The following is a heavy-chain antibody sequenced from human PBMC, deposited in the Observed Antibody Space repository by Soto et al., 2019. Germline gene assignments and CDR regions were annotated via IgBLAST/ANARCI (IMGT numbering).Heavy chain of an antibody. D-gene: IGHD5-18*01. J-gene: IGHJ4*02. Sequence: GSLRLSCAASGLTFTSYSMNWVRQAPGKGLEWVSFIHSSSSTIYYADSVKGRFTISRDNAKNSLYLQMNSLRDEDTAVYDCARDRGYTYGFDFWGQGALVTSPQ. CDR3: ARDRGYTYGFDF. V-gene: IGHV3-48*02. CDR2: IHSSSSTI. CDR1: GLTFTSYS.